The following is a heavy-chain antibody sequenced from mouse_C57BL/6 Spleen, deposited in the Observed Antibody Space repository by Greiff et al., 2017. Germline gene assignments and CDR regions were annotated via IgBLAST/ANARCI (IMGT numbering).Heavy chain of an antibody. V-gene: IGHV1-9*01. Sequence: VQLQQSGAELMKPGASVKLSCKATGYTFTGYWIEWVKQRPGHGLEWIGEILPGSGSTNYNEKFKGKATLTADTSSNTAYMQLSSLTTEDSAIYYCASVPGVADYYAMDYWGQGTSVTVSS. CDR3: ASVPGVADYYAMDY. CDR2: ILPGSGST. D-gene: IGHD1-1*01. J-gene: IGHJ4*01. CDR1: GYTFTGYW.